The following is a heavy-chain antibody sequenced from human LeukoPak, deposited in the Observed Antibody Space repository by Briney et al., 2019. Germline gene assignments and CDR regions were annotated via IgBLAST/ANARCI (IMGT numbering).Heavy chain of an antibody. CDR3: ARCYYDILTGYSDFDY. CDR1: GVTFSSYW. D-gene: IGHD3-9*01. J-gene: IGHJ4*02. Sequence: GGSLRLSCAASGVTFSSYWMSWVRQAPGKGLEWVANIKQDGSEKYYVDSVKGRFTISRDNAKNSLYLQMNSLRAEDTAVYYCARCYYDILTGYSDFDYWGQGTLVTVSS. CDR2: IKQDGSEK. V-gene: IGHV3-7*03.